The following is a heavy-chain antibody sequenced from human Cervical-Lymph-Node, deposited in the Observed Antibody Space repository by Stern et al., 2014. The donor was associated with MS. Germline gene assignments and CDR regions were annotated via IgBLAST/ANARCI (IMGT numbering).Heavy chain of an antibody. J-gene: IGHJ4*02. D-gene: IGHD3-22*01. Sequence: QITLKESGPTLVKPTETLRLTCTFSGFSLRTNGVAGGWIRQTPGKALEFLALIYWDDNKRYNPSLKRRFTITTDPSQSQVVLKMTNMDPVDTATYSCARQSSAYYYDSSGPYYFDYWGQGTLVTVSS. V-gene: IGHV2-5*02. CDR3: ARQSSAYYYDSSGPYYFDY. CDR2: IYWDDNK. CDR1: GFSLRTNGVA.